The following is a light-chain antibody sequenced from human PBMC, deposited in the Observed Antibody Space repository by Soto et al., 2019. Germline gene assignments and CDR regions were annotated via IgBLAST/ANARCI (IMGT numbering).Light chain of an antibody. V-gene: IGLV2-23*01. J-gene: IGLJ3*02. CDR3: CSYAGSSTLWV. CDR2: EGS. CDR1: SSGVGSYNL. Sequence: QSVLNPPASVSGSPGQSIPISCTVASSGVGSYNLVSWYQQHPCQAPKLVISEGSKRPSGVSNRFSGSKSGNTASLTISGLQAEDEADYYCCSYAGSSTLWVFGGGTKVTVL.